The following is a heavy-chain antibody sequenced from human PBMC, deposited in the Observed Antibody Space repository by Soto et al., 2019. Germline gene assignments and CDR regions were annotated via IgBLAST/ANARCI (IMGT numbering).Heavy chain of an antibody. CDR1: GGSISSYY. J-gene: IGHJ4*02. Sequence: SETLSLTCTVSGGSISSYYWSWVRQPPGKRLERIGNIHYSGNTKYNPSLKSRVTMSVDTSKNQFSLKLISVTAADTAKYFCATLDYWGLGTLVTVSS. CDR3: ATLDY. V-gene: IGHV4-59*01. CDR2: IHYSGNT.